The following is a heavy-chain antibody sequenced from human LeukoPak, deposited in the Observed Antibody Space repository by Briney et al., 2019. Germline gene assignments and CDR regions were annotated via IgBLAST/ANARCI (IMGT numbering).Heavy chain of an antibody. D-gene: IGHD6-19*01. CDR3: AHRGRGVAGLDY. Sequence: SGPTLVKPTQTLTLTCTFSGFSLSTSGVGVGWIRQPPGKALEWLALIYWDDDKRYSPSLKSRLTITEDTSKNQVVLTMTNMDPVDTATYYCAHRGRGVAGLDYWGQGTLVTVSS. V-gene: IGHV2-5*02. J-gene: IGHJ4*02. CDR2: IYWDDDK. CDR1: GFSLSTSGVG.